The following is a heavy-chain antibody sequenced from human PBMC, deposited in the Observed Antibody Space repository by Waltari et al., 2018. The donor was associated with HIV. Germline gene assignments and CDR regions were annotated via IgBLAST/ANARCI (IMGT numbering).Heavy chain of an antibody. Sequence: QVQLVQSGAEVKKPGASVKVSCKASGYTFTGYYMHWVRQAPGQGLEWMGWMNPNSGNTGYAQKFQGRVTMTRNTSISTAYMELSSLRSEDTAVYYCARGPYYYGSGSYWFDPWGQGTLVTVSS. D-gene: IGHD3-10*01. CDR2: MNPNSGNT. CDR3: ARGPYYYGSGSYWFDP. CDR1: GYTFTGYY. V-gene: IGHV1-8*02. J-gene: IGHJ5*02.